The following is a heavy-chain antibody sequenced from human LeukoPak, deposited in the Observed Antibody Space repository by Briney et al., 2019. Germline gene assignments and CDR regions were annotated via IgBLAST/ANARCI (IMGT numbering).Heavy chain of an antibody. Sequence: GGSLRLSCAASGFTFSSYSMNWVRQAPGKGLEWVSAISGSGGSTYYADSVKGRFTISRDNSKNTLYLQMNSLRAEDTAVYYCAKVAPDIVVVVAATRSWFDPWGQGTLVTVSS. D-gene: IGHD2-15*01. V-gene: IGHV3-23*01. J-gene: IGHJ5*02. CDR3: AKVAPDIVVVVAATRSWFDP. CDR1: GFTFSSYS. CDR2: ISGSGGST.